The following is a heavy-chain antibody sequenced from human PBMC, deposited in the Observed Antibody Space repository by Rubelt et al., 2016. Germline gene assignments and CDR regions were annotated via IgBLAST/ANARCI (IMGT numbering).Heavy chain of an antibody. Sequence: QLQLQESGPGLVKPSETLSLTCTVSSGSVSCNSCYWGWIRQSPGKGLEWIGSIYYDGNTYYNPSLKSRVTISVDTSKNHFYLKLSSVTGADTAVYFCARQGYSGRYYYMDVWGKGTTVTVSS. CDR2: IYYDGNT. J-gene: IGHJ6*03. CDR1: SGSVSCNSCY. CDR3: ARQGYSGRYYYMDV. D-gene: IGHD1-26*01. V-gene: IGHV4-39*01.